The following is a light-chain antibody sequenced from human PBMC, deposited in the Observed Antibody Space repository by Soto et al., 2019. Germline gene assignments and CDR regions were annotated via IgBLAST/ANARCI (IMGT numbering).Light chain of an antibody. J-gene: IGLJ1*01. CDR1: SSDVGGYNY. Sequence: QSALTQPASVSGSPGQSITISCTGTSSDVGGYNYVSWYQQHPGKAPKLMIYDVSNRPSGVSNRFSGSKSGNTASLTISGLQAEDEADYYCSSYTSSRNNVFGTGTKMTV. CDR2: DVS. V-gene: IGLV2-14*01. CDR3: SSYTSSRNNV.